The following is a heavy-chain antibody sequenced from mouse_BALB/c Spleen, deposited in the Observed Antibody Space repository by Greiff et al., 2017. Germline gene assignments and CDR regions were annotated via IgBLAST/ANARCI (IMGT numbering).Heavy chain of an antibody. CDR3: TRELRAMDY. CDR1: GYAFSSSW. CDR2: IYPGNSDT. Sequence: EVQLQQSGPELVKPGASVKISCKASGYAFSSSWMNWVKQRPGQGLEWIGAIYPGNSDTSYNQKFKGKAKLTAVTSTSTAYMELSSLTNEDSAVYYCTRELRAMDYWGQGTSVTVSS. V-gene: IGHV1-5*01. D-gene: IGHD1-3*01. J-gene: IGHJ4*01.